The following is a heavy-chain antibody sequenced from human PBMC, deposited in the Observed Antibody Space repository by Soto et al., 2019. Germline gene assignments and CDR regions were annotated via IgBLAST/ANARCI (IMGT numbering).Heavy chain of an antibody. D-gene: IGHD3-10*01. J-gene: IGHJ6*02. V-gene: IGHV1-2*04. CDR3: AIIPPRLRGFGETNYYYGMDV. Sequence: ASVKVSCKASGYTFTGYYMHWVRQAPGQGLEWMGWINPNSGGTNYAQKFQGWVTMTRDTSISTAYMELSRLRSEDTAVYYCAIIPPRLRGFGETNYYYGMDVWGQGTTVTVSS. CDR1: GYTFTGYY. CDR2: INPNSGGT.